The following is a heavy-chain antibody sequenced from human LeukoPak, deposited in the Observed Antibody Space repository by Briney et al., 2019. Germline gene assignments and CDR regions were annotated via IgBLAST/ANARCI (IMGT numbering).Heavy chain of an antibody. Sequence: GGSLRLSCAASGFTFRSHSMNWVRQAPGKGLEWVSSISSSSGSIYYADSVKGRFTISRDNAKNSLYLQMNSLRAEDTAVYHCATLTTVVLDAFDIWGQGTMVTVSS. CDR1: GFTFRSHS. CDR2: ISSSSGSI. V-gene: IGHV3-21*01. CDR3: ATLTTVVLDAFDI. J-gene: IGHJ3*02. D-gene: IGHD4-23*01.